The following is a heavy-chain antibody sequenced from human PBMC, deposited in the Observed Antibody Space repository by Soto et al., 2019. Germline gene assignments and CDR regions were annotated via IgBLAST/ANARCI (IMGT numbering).Heavy chain of an antibody. V-gene: IGHV4-39*01. CDR1: GGSISSSSYY. D-gene: IGHD3-3*01. CDR3: ARLRFDFWSGYRLFDY. CDR2: IYYSGST. Sequence: QLQLQESGPGLVKPSETLSLTCTVSGGSISSSSYYWGWIRQPPGKGLEWIGSIYYSGSTYYNPSLKSRVTISVDTSKNQFSLKLSSVTAADTAVYYCARLRFDFWSGYRLFDYWGQGTLVTVSS. J-gene: IGHJ4*02.